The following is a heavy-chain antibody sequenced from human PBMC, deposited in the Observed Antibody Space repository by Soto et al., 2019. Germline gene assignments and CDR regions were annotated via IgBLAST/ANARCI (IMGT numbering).Heavy chain of an antibody. J-gene: IGHJ6*02. CDR1: GGTFNSYA. CDR2: IIPISGTA. V-gene: IGHV1-69*01. CDR3: ARSQGSSTSLEIYYYYYYGMDV. Sequence: QVQLVQSGAEVKKPGSSVKVSCKASGGTFNSYAISWVRQAPGQGLEWMGGIIPISGTANYAQKFQGRVTITADESTSTAYMELSSLRSEDTAVYYCARSQGSSTSLEIYYYYYYGMDVWAKGPRSPSP. D-gene: IGHD2-2*01.